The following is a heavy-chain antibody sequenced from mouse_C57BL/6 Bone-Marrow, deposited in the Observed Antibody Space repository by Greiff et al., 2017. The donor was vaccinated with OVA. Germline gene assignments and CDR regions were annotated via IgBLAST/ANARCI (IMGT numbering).Heavy chain of an antibody. D-gene: IGHD2-2*01. CDR3: AREGYGLRQGLGVDY. CDR1: GFNIKDDY. Sequence: VQLQQSGAELVRPGASVKLSCTASGFNIKDDYMHWVKQRPEQGLEWIGWIDPENGDTEYASKFQGKATITADTSSNTAYLQLSSLTSEDTAVYYCAREGYGLRQGLGVDYWGQGTSVTVSS. V-gene: IGHV14-4*01. CDR2: IDPENGDT. J-gene: IGHJ4*01.